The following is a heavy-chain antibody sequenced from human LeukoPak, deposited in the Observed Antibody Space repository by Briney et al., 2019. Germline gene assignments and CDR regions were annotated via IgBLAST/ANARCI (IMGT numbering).Heavy chain of an antibody. V-gene: IGHV3-21*01. J-gene: IGHJ6*03. CDR1: GFTFSSYS. Sequence: GGSLRLSCAASGFTFSSYSMNWVRQAPGKGLEWVACISSSANYIYYADSVKGRFTISRDNAKNSLYLQMNSLRAEDTAVYYCESSSSSSHYYYYMDVWGKGTTVTVSS. CDR3: ESSSSSSHYYYYMDV. CDR2: ISSSANYI. D-gene: IGHD6-6*01.